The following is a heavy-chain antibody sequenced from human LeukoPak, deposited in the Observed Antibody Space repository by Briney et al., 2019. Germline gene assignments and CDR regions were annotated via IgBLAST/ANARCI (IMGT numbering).Heavy chain of an antibody. CDR3: AREKLLLGVFL. CDR2: IYTSGST. J-gene: IGHJ3*01. CDR1: GGSISSDSYY. Sequence: PSQTLSLTCTVSGGSISSDSYYWSWIRQPAGKGLEWIGRIYTSGSTNYNPSLKSRVTISVDTSKNQFSLKLSSVTAADTAVYYCAREKLLLGVFLWGQGTMVTVSS. D-gene: IGHD3-16*01. V-gene: IGHV4-61*02.